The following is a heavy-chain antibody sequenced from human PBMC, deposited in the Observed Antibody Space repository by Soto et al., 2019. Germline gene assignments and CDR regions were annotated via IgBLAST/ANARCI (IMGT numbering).Heavy chain of an antibody. CDR3: ARARTGYSSGWLDDAFDI. Sequence: GESLKISCKGSGYSFTSYWICWVRQMPGKGLEWMGIIYPGDSDTRYSPSFQGQVTISADKSISTAYLQWSSLKASDTAMYYCARARTGYSSGWLDDAFDIWGQGTMVTVSS. V-gene: IGHV5-51*01. J-gene: IGHJ3*02. D-gene: IGHD6-19*01. CDR2: IYPGDSDT. CDR1: GYSFTSYW.